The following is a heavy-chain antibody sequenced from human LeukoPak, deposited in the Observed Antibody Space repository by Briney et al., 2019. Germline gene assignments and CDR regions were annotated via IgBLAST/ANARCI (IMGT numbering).Heavy chain of an antibody. CDR2: IYTSGST. D-gene: IGHD6-6*01. V-gene: IGHV4-4*07. CDR1: GGSISSYY. CDR3: ARVRKSRSSHEGYYYYMDV. Sequence: PSETLSLTCTVSGGSISSYYWSWIRQPAGKGLEWIGRIYTSGSTNYNPSLKSRVTMSVDTSKNQFSLKLSSVTAADTDVYYCARVRKSRSSHEGYYYYMDVWGKGTTVTVSS. J-gene: IGHJ6*03.